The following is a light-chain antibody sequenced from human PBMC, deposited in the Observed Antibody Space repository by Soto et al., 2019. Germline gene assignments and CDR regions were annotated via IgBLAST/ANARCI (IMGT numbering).Light chain of an antibody. V-gene: IGKV3-15*01. CDR1: HSVIIN. J-gene: IGKJ1*01. Sequence: ELVMTQPPATLFLSRGNSATLSXRASHSVIINLAWYQQKPGXAPRXXXYGXSTRATGIPARFSGSGSGTEFTLTINSLQSEDFAVYYCQQYKNWTRTFGQGTKVDIK. CDR3: QQYKNWTRT. CDR2: GXS.